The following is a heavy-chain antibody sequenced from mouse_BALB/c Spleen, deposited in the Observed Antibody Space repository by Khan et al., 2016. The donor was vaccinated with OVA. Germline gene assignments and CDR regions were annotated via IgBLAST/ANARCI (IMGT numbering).Heavy chain of an antibody. CDR3: ARMNAGNRNYFNY. J-gene: IGHJ2*01. CDR2: ILPGSGST. V-gene: IGHV1-9*01. D-gene: IGHD1-1*01. Sequence: QIQLVQSGADLMKPGASVKISCKVAGYTFSSYWIEWIKQRPGHGLEWIGEILPGSGSTNCNEKFKGKATFTADKSSNTAYMQLSSLTSEDSAVYYCARMNAGNRNYFNYWGQGTTLTVSA. CDR1: GYTFSSYW.